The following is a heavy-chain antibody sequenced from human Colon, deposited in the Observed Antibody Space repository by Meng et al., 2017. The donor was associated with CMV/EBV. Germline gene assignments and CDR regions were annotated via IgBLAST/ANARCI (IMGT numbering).Heavy chain of an antibody. J-gene: IGHJ4*02. D-gene: IGHD6-19*01. CDR3: VRDPDLAGGIY. CDR2: ITSDVSHT. V-gene: IGHV3-74*01. CDR1: GFTFSSYW. Sequence: LSCAASGFTFSSYWMHWVRQAPGKGLVWVSRITSDVSHTNYADSVKGRFTISRDNAKNTVYLQMTSLRAEDTAVYYCVRDPDLAGGIYWGQGTLVTVSS.